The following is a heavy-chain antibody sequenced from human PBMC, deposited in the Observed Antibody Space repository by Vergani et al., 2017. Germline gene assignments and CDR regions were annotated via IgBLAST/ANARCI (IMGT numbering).Heavy chain of an antibody. CDR2: ISGSGGST. D-gene: IGHD3-9*01. V-gene: IGHV3-23*01. CDR3: AKVSVVLRYFDWLSPFDY. Sequence: EVQLLESGGGLVQPGGSLRLSCAASGFTFSSYAMSWVRQAPGKGLEWVSAISGSGGSTYYADSVKGRFTISRDNSKNTLYLQMNNLRAEDTAVYYCAKVSVVLRYFDWLSPFDYWGQGTLVTVSS. J-gene: IGHJ4*02. CDR1: GFTFSSYA.